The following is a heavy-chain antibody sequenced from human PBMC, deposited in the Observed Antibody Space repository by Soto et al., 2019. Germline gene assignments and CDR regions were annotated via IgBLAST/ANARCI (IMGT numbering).Heavy chain of an antibody. CDR1: RLTSSSYW. Sequence: GGSLRLSSAASRLTSSSYWMPSVRQAPGRGRLCFSLINIDGSTTSYAESVKRRSTTPRDKAKNTLYLPIDSRTAQDTAVCNGASLPYDILTGYPPWFDPWGQGTLVTVSS. CDR3: ASLPYDILTGYPPWFDP. V-gene: IGHV3-74*01. CDR2: INIDGSTT. J-gene: IGHJ5*02. D-gene: IGHD3-9*01.